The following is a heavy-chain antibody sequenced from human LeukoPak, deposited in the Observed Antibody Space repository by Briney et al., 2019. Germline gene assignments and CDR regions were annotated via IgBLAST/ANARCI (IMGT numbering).Heavy chain of an antibody. CDR2: IYTSGST. Sequence: SETLSLTCTVSGGSISSYYWSWIRQPAGKGLEWIGRIYTSGSTNYNPSLKSRVTMSVDTSKNQFSLKLSSVTAADTAVYYCARWEIVGAIANAFDIWGQGTMVTVSS. CDR3: ARWEIVGAIANAFDI. V-gene: IGHV4-4*07. CDR1: GGSISSYY. D-gene: IGHD1-26*01. J-gene: IGHJ3*02.